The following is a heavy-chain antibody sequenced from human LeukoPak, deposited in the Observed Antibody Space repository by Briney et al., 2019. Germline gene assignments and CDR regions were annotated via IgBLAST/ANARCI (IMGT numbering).Heavy chain of an antibody. CDR2: IYYSGST. D-gene: IGHD3-10*01. Sequence: SETLSLTCTVSGGSISSSSYYWGWIRQPPGKGLEWIGSIYYSGSTYYNPSLKSRVTTSVDTSKNQFSLKLSSVTAADTAVYYCARLKMVRGVVRHYFDYWGQGTLVTVSS. CDR1: GGSISSSSYY. J-gene: IGHJ4*02. CDR3: ARLKMVRGVVRHYFDY. V-gene: IGHV4-39*01.